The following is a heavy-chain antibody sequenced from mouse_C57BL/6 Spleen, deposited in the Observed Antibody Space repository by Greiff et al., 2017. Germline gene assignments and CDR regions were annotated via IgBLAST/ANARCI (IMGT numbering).Heavy chain of an antibody. J-gene: IGHJ2*01. V-gene: IGHV5-6*02. CDR2: ISSGGSYT. Sequence: EVKLVESGGDLVKPGGSLKLSCAASGFTFSSYGMSWVRQTPDKRLEWVATISSGGSYTYYPDSVKGRFTISRDNAKNTLYLQMSSLKSEDTAMYYCARHDYDVYYFDYWGQGTTLTVSS. CDR1: GFTFSSYG. D-gene: IGHD2-4*01. CDR3: ARHDYDVYYFDY.